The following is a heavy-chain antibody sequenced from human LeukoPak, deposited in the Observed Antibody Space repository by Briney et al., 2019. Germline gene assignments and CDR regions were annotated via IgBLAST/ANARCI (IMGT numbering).Heavy chain of an antibody. Sequence: ASVKVSRRASGYTFTSYGIRWVTEAPGQGLEWMGWISAYNGNTNYAQKLQGRVTMTTDTSTSTAYMELGSLRSDDTAVYYCARGSDGDSPFDYWGQGTLVTVSS. CDR2: ISAYNGNT. CDR1: GYTFTSYG. J-gene: IGHJ4*02. V-gene: IGHV1-18*01. CDR3: ARGSDGDSPFDY.